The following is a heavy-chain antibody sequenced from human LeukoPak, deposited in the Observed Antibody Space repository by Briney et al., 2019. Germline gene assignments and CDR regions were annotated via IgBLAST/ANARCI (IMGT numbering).Heavy chain of an antibody. Sequence: PGGSLRLSCAASGFTVSSNYMSWVRQAPGKGLEWVSVIYSGGSTYYADSVKGRFTISRDNSKNTLYLQMNSLRAEDTAVYYCAREYYYDSSGYYYVQGFGIWGQGTMVTVSS. CDR2: IYSGGST. J-gene: IGHJ3*02. D-gene: IGHD3-22*01. CDR3: AREYYYDSSGYYYVQGFGI. CDR1: GFTVSSNY. V-gene: IGHV3-53*01.